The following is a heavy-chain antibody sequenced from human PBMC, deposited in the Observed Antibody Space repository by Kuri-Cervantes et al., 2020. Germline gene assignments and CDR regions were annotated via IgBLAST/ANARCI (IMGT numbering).Heavy chain of an antibody. J-gene: IGHJ5*02. Sequence: SETLSLTCAVYGGSFSDYYWSWICQTPGKGLEWIGEINHSGSTNYNPSLKSRVTISVDKSKNQFSLKLSSVTAADTAVYYCARALGNHHLLFYEDFDPWGQGTLVTVSS. D-gene: IGHD2-2*01. CDR2: INHSGST. CDR1: GGSFSDYY. CDR3: ARALGNHHLLFYEDFDP. V-gene: IGHV4-34*01.